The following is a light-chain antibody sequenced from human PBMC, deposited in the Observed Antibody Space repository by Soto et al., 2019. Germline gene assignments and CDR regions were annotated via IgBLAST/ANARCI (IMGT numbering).Light chain of an antibody. CDR1: QSVSSN. CDR2: DAS. Sequence: EIVMTQSPATLSVSPGESATLSCRASQSVSSNLAWYQLKPGQAPRLLIYDASTRATGVPARFSGSGSGTDFTLTISSLQSVDFAVYYCQQYSSWLLTFGGGTKVEIK. V-gene: IGKV3-15*01. CDR3: QQYSSWLLT. J-gene: IGKJ4*01.